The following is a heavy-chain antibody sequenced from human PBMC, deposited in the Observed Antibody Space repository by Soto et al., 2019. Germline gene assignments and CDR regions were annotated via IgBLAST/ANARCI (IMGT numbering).Heavy chain of an antibody. J-gene: IGHJ3*02. CDR2: IRDGGEST. Sequence: EVQLLESGGGLVQPGESLRLSCAFSGFIFGNYMMTWVRQAPGKGLEWVSTIRDGGESTYYADSVKGRFTISRDNSKNTLYLQMERLGVEDTAVYYWAAHVHCSGGSCHYYAFDIPGQGKNVTVSS. D-gene: IGHD2-15*01. CDR3: AAHVHCSGGSCHYYAFDI. CDR1: GFIFGNYM. V-gene: IGHV3-23*01.